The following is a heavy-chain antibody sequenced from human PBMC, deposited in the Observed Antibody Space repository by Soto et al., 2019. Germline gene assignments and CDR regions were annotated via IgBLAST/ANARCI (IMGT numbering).Heavy chain of an antibody. V-gene: IGHV3-30*18. D-gene: IGHD3-10*01. J-gene: IGHJ4*02. CDR2: ISYDGSNK. Sequence: QVQLVESGGGVVQPGRSLRLSCAASGFTFSSYGMHWVRQAPGKGLEWVAVISYDGSNKYYADSVKGRFTISRDNSKNTLYLQMNSLRAEDTAVYYCAKDARITMVRGVNPGSGDYWGQGTLVTVSS. CDR3: AKDARITMVRGVNPGSGDY. CDR1: GFTFSSYG.